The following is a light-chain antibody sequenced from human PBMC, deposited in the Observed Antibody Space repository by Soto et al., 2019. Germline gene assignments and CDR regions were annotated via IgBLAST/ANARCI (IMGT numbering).Light chain of an antibody. J-gene: IGKJ1*01. CDR3: QQYNSYSWS. CDR1: QDINKW. Sequence: DIPMTQSPSTLSASVGDRVTITCRASQDINKWLAWYQQKPGTAPKLLISKASILESGVPSRFSGSGSGTDYTLIISSLQPDDFATYFCQQYNSYSWSFGQGTKVEVK. V-gene: IGKV1-5*03. CDR2: KAS.